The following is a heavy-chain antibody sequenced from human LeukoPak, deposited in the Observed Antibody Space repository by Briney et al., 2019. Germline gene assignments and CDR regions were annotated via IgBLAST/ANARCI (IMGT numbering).Heavy chain of an antibody. CDR2: IYYSGST. CDR3: ARTIAARPRYYYYGMDV. V-gene: IGHV4-59*01. D-gene: IGHD6-6*01. Sequence: SETLSLTCTVSGGSISSYYWSWIRQPPGKGLEWIGYIYYSGSTNYNPSLKSRVTISVDTSKNQFSLKLSSVTAADTAVYYCARTIAARPRYYYYGMDVWGQGTTVTVSS. CDR1: GGSISSYY. J-gene: IGHJ6*02.